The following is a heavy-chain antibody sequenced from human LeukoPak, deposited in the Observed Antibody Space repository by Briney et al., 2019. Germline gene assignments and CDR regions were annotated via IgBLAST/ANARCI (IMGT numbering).Heavy chain of an antibody. D-gene: IGHD3-3*01. V-gene: IGHV3-23*01. Sequence: GRSLRLSCAASGFTFSSYAMSWVRQAPGKGLEWVSTISGSDDSTYYADSVKGRFTISRDNSKNTLYLQMISLRAEDTAVYYCAKDLSDYDFWSGPGYFDYWGQGTLVTVSS. CDR1: GFTFSSYA. CDR3: AKDLSDYDFWSGPGYFDY. CDR2: ISGSDDST. J-gene: IGHJ4*02.